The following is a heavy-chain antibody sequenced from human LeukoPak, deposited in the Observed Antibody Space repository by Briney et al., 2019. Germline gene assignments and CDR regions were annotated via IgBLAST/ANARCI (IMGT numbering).Heavy chain of an antibody. D-gene: IGHD6-6*01. CDR2: IFYNGNT. CDR1: GASTSTYY. V-gene: IGHV4-59*01. Sequence: SETLSLTCTVSGASTSTYYWCWVRQAPGKGLEWIGYIFYNGNTNYNPSLKSRISISVDMSKNQFSLTLSSVTAADTAVYYCARERAEYHGPIHFMDVWGKGATVAVSS. J-gene: IGHJ6*03. CDR3: ARERAEYHGPIHFMDV.